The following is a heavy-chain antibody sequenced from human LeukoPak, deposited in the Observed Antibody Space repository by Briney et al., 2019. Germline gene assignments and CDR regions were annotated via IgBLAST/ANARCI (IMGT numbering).Heavy chain of an antibody. V-gene: IGHV4-59*01. CDR1: GGSISSYY. Sequence: PSETLSLTCTVSGGSISSYYWSWIRQPPGKGLEWIGYIYYSGSTNYNPSLKSRVTISVDTSKNQFSLKLSSVTAADTAVYYCARADSSSWYGYFQHWGQGTLVTVSS. D-gene: IGHD6-13*01. CDR3: ARADSSSWYGYFQH. J-gene: IGHJ1*01. CDR2: IYYSGST.